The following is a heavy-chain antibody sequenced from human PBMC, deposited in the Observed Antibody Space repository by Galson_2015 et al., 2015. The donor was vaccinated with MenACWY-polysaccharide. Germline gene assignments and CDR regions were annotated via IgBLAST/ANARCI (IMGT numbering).Heavy chain of an antibody. CDR3: AREGRRIAFPSFYI. CDR2: IQYDGSNK. D-gene: IGHD2-21*01. J-gene: IGHJ3*02. Sequence: SLRLSCAASGLRFSGSGMHWVRQAPGKGLEWVAVIQYDGSNKVYVDSVKGRFTISRDNSKNTLYLEMNSLRAEDTAVYFCAREGRRIAFPSFYILGPGTMVHVPS. V-gene: IGHV3-33*01. CDR1: GLRFSGSG.